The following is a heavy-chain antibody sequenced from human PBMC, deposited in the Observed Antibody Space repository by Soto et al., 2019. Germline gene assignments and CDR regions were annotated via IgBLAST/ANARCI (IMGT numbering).Heavy chain of an antibody. V-gene: IGHV3-23*01. CDR1: GFTFSSYA. D-gene: IGHD2-8*01. J-gene: IGHJ6*02. CDR3: AKAGRDIVLRVYPGMDV. Sequence: PGGSLRLSCAASGFTFSSYAMSWVRQAPGKGLEWVSAISGSGGSTYYADPVKGRFTISRDNSKNTLYLQMNSLRAEDTAVYYCAKAGRDIVLRVYPGMDVWGQGTTVTISS. CDR2: ISGSGGST.